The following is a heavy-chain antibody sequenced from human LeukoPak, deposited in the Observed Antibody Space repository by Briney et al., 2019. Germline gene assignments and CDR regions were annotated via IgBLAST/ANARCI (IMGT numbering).Heavy chain of an antibody. V-gene: IGHV4-34*01. CDR2: INHSGST. J-gene: IGHJ5*02. CDR1: GGSFSGYY. Sequence: PSETLSLTCAVYGGSFSGYYWSWIRQPPGKGLEWIGEINHSGSTNYNPSLKSRVTISVDTSKNQFSLKLSSVTAADTAVYYCARGVTTGFDWFDPWGQGTLVTVSS. CDR3: ARGVTTGFDWFDP. D-gene: IGHD4-11*01.